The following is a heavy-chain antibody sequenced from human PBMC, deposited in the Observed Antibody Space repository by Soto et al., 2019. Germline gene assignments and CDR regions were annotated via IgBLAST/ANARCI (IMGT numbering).Heavy chain of an antibody. J-gene: IGHJ4*02. CDR3: ARTKPYCGGDCDDY. CDR2: INHSGST. V-gene: IGHV4-34*01. D-gene: IGHD2-21*02. CDR1: GGSFSGYY. Sequence: PSETLSLTCAVYGGSFSGYYWSWIRQPPGKGLEWIGEINHSGSTNYNPSLKSRVTISVDTSKNQFSLKLSSVTAADTAVYYCARTKPYCGGDCDDYWGQGTLVTVSS.